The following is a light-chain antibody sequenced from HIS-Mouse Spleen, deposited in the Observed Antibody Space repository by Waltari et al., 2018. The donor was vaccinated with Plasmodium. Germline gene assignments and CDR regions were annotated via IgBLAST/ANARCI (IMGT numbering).Light chain of an antibody. CDR2: EDS. CDR3: YSTDSSGNHRV. J-gene: IGLJ3*02. CDR1: ALPNKY. V-gene: IGLV3-10*01. Sequence: SSELTQPPSVSVSPGQTARITCYGDALPNKYAYWYQQKSGQAPALVIYEDSKRPPGIPERFSGSSAGTMATLTISGAQVEDEADYYCYSTDSSGNHRVFGGGTKLTVL.